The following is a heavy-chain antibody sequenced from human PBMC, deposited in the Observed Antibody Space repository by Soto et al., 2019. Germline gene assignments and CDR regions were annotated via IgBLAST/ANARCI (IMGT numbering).Heavy chain of an antibody. V-gene: IGHV1-69*13. Sequence: GASVKVSCKASGGTFSSYAISWVRQAPGQGLEWMGGIIPIFGTANYAQKFQGRVTITADESTSTAYMELSSLRSEDTAVYYCARDPYDILTGYSPGDYYYGMDVWGQGTTVTVSS. D-gene: IGHD3-9*01. J-gene: IGHJ6*02. CDR2: IIPIFGTA. CDR3: ARDPYDILTGYSPGDYYYGMDV. CDR1: GGTFSSYA.